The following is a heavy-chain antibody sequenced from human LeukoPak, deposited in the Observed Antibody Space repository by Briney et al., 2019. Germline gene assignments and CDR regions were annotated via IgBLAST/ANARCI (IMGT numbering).Heavy chain of an antibody. J-gene: IGHJ4*02. Sequence: VKVXXKGSGYNFDRYGVNWVRQAPGQGLEWVGWVSTYNGNTFYAQKFEGRVSMTTDTSTNTVYMDLRSLRSDDTAVYYCARDLEHCRNIICSNSAYWGQGTLVTVSS. CDR3: ARDLEHCRNIICSNSAY. CDR1: GYNFDRYG. D-gene: IGHD2-2*01. V-gene: IGHV1-18*04. CDR2: VSTYNGNT.